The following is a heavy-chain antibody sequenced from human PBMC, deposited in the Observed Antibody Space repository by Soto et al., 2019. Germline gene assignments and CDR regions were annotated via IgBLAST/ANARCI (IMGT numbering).Heavy chain of an antibody. V-gene: IGHV1-3*01. D-gene: IGHD3-3*01. Sequence: ASVKVSCKASGYTFTSYAMHWVRQAPGQRLEWMGWINAGNGNTKYSQKFQGRVTITRDTSASTAYMELSSLRSEDTAVYYCARDYDFWSGYYAGMDVWGQGTTVTV. CDR1: GYTFTSYA. J-gene: IGHJ6*02. CDR2: INAGNGNT. CDR3: ARDYDFWSGYYAGMDV.